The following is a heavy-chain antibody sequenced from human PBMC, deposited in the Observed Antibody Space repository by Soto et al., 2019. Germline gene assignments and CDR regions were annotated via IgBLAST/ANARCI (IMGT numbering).Heavy chain of an antibody. J-gene: IGHJ4*02. D-gene: IGHD3-22*01. V-gene: IGHV3-30*18. Sequence: QVQLVESGGGVVQPGRSLRLSCAASGFTFSSYGMHWVRQAPGKGLEWVAVISYDGSNKYYADSVKGRFTISRDNSKNTVYLKMNSLRAEDTAVYYCAKDLGITMRVVVQTGALDYWGQGTLVTVSS. CDR3: AKDLGITMRVVVQTGALDY. CDR2: ISYDGSNK. CDR1: GFTFSSYG.